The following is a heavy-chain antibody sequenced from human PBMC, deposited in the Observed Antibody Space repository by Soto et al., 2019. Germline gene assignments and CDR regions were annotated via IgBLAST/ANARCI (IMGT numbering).Heavy chain of an antibody. CDR2: IYHSGNT. CDR3: ARVGISSSDAFDI. V-gene: IGHV4-31*03. Sequence: SETLSLTCSVSGGSISSGGYYWSWIRQLPGKDLEWIGYIYHSGNTYYNSSLKSRLTISVDTSKNQFSLKLASVTAADTAVYYCARVGISSSDAFDIWGQGTMVTVSS. CDR1: GGSISSGGYY. J-gene: IGHJ3*02. D-gene: IGHD6-6*01.